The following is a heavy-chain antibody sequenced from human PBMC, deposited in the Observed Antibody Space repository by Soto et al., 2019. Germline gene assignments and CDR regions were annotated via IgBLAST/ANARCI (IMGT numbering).Heavy chain of an antibody. CDR1: GFTFSDFY. D-gene: IGHD2-8*01. CDR3: VMCFLGVGDACDI. Sequence: QVQLVESGGGLVKPGGSLRLSCAASGFTFSDFYMVWVRQAPGMRLEWISYISNGGATVYYADSVKGRFTISRDNGKSSMFLQMNSLTADDTAVYYCVMCFLGVGDACDIWGRGTTDTVSS. V-gene: IGHV3-11*01. J-gene: IGHJ3*02. CDR2: ISNGGATV.